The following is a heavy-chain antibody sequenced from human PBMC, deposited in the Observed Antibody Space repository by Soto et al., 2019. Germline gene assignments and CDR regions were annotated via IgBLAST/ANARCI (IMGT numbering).Heavy chain of an antibody. CDR1: GYTFTGYY. Sequence: ASVKVSCKASGYTFTGYYMHWVRQAPGQGLEWMGWINPNSGGTNYAQKFQGRVTMTRDTSISTAYMELSRLRSDDTAVYYCARDINGDGYNYDYWGQGTLVTVSS. CDR3: ARDINGDGYNYDY. CDR2: INPNSGGT. D-gene: IGHD5-12*01. V-gene: IGHV1-2*02. J-gene: IGHJ4*02.